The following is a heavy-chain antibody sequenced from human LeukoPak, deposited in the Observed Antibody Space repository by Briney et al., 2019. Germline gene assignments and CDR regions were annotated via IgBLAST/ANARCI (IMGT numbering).Heavy chain of an antibody. V-gene: IGHV3-72*01. D-gene: IGHD5-12*01. CDR1: GFTFSDHY. J-gene: IGHJ4*02. CDR2: TKNKANSYTT. CDR3: ARVLGYSGYDLAY. Sequence: GGSLRLSCAASGFTFSDHYMDWVRQAPGKGLEWVGRTKNKANSYTTEYAASVKGRFTISRDDSKNSLYLQMNSLDTEDTAVYYCARVLGYSGYDLAYWGQGTLVTVSS.